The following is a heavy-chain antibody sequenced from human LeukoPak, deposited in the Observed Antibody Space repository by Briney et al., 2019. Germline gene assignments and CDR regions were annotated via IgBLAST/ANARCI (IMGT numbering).Heavy chain of an antibody. Sequence: SETLSLTCTLSGGSITSDYWSWIQQSPGKGLEWIGYFSYSGSTHYSPSLTSRVAISVDTSRNQLSLKLRSVTAADTAIYYCARADGSLVYGMDVWGPGTTVIVSS. J-gene: IGHJ6*02. CDR3: ARADGSLVYGMDV. CDR2: FSYSGST. V-gene: IGHV4-59*08. CDR1: GGSITSDY.